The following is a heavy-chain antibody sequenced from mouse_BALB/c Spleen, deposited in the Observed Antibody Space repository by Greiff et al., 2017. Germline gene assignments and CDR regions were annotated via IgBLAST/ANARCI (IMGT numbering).Heavy chain of an antibody. CDR1: GFTFSDYY. CDR2: ISDGGSYT. CDR3: ARAGRYDAYYAMDD. Sequence: EVKLVESGGGLVKPGGSLKLSCAASGFTFSDYYMYWVRQTPEKRLEWVATISDGGSYTYYTDSLKGRFTITRDNAKNNLYLQMSSLKSEDTAMSCCARAGRYDAYYAMDDWGQGTSVTVSS. V-gene: IGHV5-4*02. J-gene: IGHJ4*01. D-gene: IGHD2-14*01.